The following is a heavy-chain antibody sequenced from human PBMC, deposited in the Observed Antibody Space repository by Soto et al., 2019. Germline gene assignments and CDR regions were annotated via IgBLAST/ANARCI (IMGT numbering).Heavy chain of an antibody. Sequence: YTFTSYGISWVRQAPGQGLEWMGWISAYNGNTNYAQKLQGRVTMTTDTSTSTAYMELRSLRSDDTAVYYCARVGRRAGYSYGYRYYYYGMDVWGQGTTVTVSS. J-gene: IGHJ6*02. D-gene: IGHD5-18*01. V-gene: IGHV1-18*01. CDR3: ARVGRRAGYSYGYRYYYYGMDV. CDR1: YTFTSYG. CDR2: ISAYNGNT.